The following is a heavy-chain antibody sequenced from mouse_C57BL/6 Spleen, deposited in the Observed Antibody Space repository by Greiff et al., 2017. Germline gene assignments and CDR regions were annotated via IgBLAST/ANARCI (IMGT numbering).Heavy chain of an antibody. D-gene: IGHD2-1*01. V-gene: IGHV1-78*01. CDR1: GYTFTDHT. Sequence: QVQLQQSDAELVKPGASVKISCKVSGYTFTDHTIHCMTQRPEQGLVRIGYIYPRDGSPKYNGKFKGKATLTADKSSSTAYMQLNSLTSDDSAVYFCARGRGIYYGTPFDYWGQGTTLTVSS. J-gene: IGHJ2*01. CDR2: IYPRDGSP. CDR3: ARGRGIYYGTPFDY.